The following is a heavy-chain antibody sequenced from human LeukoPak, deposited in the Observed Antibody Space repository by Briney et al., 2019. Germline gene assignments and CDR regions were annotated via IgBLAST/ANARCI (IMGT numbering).Heavy chain of an antibody. CDR3: ARCPRAAFDI. V-gene: IGHV4-61*05. Sequence: PSETLSLTCTVSGDSISSSTYYWGWIRQPPGKGLEWIGYIYYSGSTNYNPSLKSRVTISVDTSKNQFSLKLSSVTAADTAVYYCARCPRAAFDIWGQGTMVTVSS. CDR1: GDSISSSTYY. J-gene: IGHJ3*02. CDR2: IYYSGST.